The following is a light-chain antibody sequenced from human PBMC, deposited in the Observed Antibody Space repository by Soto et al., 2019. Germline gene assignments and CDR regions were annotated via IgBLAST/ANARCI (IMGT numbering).Light chain of an antibody. CDR1: QGISGY. CDR3: KQLNTYLVT. Sequence: DIQLTQSPSFLSASVGDRVTITCRPSQGISGYLAWYQQKPGKAPKLLIYSTSTLQSGVQSRFSGGTSGAEFILTIRSLQPEDFATCYCKQLNTYLVTFGQGTRLEIK. J-gene: IGKJ5*01. V-gene: IGKV1-9*01. CDR2: STS.